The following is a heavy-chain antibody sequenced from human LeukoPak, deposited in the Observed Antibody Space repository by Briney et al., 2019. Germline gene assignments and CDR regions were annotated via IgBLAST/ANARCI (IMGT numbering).Heavy chain of an antibody. CDR2: ISVDGRDT. Sequence: GGALRLSCASSLFTFSNYLMHGVRPAPGRGREGVAVISVDGRDTHYADSVKGRFTISRDNSKSTLYLQMNSVRVEDPAIYYCAKDRAIAAAGYYFDFWGQGTLVTVSS. CDR1: LFTFSNYL. V-gene: IGHV3-30*18. D-gene: IGHD6-13*01. CDR3: AKDRAIAAAGYYFDF. J-gene: IGHJ4*02.